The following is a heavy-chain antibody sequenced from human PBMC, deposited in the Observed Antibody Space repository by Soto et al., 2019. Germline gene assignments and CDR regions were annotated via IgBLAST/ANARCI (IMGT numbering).Heavy chain of an antibody. Sequence: ASVKVSCKASGGTFSSYAISWVRQAPGQGLEWMGGIIPIFGTANYAQKFQGRVTITADESTSTAYMELSSLRSEDTAVYYCERAEYYDFWSGYYLNWLDPWGQGTLVTVS. CDR3: ERAEYYDFWSGYYLNWLDP. J-gene: IGHJ5*02. CDR1: GGTFSSYA. V-gene: IGHV1-69*13. CDR2: IIPIFGTA. D-gene: IGHD3-3*01.